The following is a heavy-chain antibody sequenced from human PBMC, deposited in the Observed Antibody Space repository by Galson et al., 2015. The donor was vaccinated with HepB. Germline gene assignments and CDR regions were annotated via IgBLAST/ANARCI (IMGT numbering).Heavy chain of an antibody. CDR2: IHPGESET. V-gene: IGHV5-51*01. D-gene: IGHD2-15*01. CDR1: GYTFNSYW. CDR3: ARHGPEGSYWLFYF. Sequence: QSGAEVKKPGESLKISCKASGYTFNSYWIGWVRQLPGKDLEWVGIIHPGESETKYNPSFEGRITIPADMSITTAFLQWSSLKASDSAMYYCARHGPEGSYWLFYFCGRGTLITVSS. J-gene: IGHJ2*01.